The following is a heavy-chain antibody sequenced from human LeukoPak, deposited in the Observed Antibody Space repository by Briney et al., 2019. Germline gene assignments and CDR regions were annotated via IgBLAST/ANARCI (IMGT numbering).Heavy chain of an antibody. Sequence: PSETLSLTCAVYGGSFSGYYWSWIRQPPGKGLEWIGEINHSGSTNYNPSLKSRVTISVDTSKNQFSLKLSSVTAADTAVYYCARGRRYSSGWYRTRDYYYYYYMDVWGKGTAVTVSS. CDR2: INHSGST. J-gene: IGHJ6*03. CDR1: GGSFSGYY. V-gene: IGHV4-34*01. CDR3: ARGRRYSSGWYRTRDYYYYYYMDV. D-gene: IGHD6-19*01.